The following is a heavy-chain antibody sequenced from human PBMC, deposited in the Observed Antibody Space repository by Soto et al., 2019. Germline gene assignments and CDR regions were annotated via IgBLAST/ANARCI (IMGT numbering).Heavy chain of an antibody. J-gene: IGHJ4*02. V-gene: IGHV3-9*01. CDR1: GFTFDDYA. Sequence: EVQLVESGGGLVQPGRSLRLSCAASGFTFDDYAMHWVRQAPGKGLEWVSGISWNSGSIGYADSVKGRFTISRDNAXXYLYLQMNSLRAEDTALYYCAKAGFWSGYYSLVDYWGQGTLVTVSS. D-gene: IGHD3-3*01. CDR3: AKAGFWSGYYSLVDY. CDR2: ISWNSGSI.